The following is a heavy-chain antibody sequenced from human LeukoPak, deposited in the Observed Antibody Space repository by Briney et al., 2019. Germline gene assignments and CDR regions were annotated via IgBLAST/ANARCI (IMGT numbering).Heavy chain of an antibody. Sequence: ASVKLSCKASGYTFTSYGISWVRHAPGQGLESMGWISAHSGHTNYAQNLQGRVTMTTDTPMSTAYMELRSLRSDDTAVYYCARDVWPYCGRPNCYLVSDPWGQGTLVTVSS. J-gene: IGHJ5*02. CDR3: ARDVWPYCGRPNCYLVSDP. CDR2: ISAHSGHT. D-gene: IGHD2-2*01. CDR1: GYTFTSYG. V-gene: IGHV1-18*01.